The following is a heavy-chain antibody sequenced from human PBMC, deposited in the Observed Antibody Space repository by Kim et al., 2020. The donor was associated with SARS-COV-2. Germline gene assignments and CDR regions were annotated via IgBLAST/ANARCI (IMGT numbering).Heavy chain of an antibody. Sequence: SETLSLTCAVYGGSFSGYYWSWIRQPPGKGLEWIGEINHSGSTNYNPYFKSRVTISVDTSKNQFSLKLSSVTAADTAVYYCARGRRYDYWGQGTLVTVAS. CDR1: GGSFSGYY. CDR3: ARGRRYDY. J-gene: IGHJ4*02. D-gene: IGHD1-1*01. V-gene: IGHV4-34*01. CDR2: INHSGST.